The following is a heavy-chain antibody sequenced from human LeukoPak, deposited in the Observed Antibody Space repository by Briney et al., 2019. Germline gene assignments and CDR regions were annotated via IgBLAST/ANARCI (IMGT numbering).Heavy chain of an antibody. Sequence: PGRSLRLSCAPSGFTFDTYAMHWVHQAPGKGLEWVALISYDGGNIYYAPSVQGRFTISRDNSQNILYLQMNSLRPEDTAVYYCARDPPFGSGWSQNHFDHWGQGTLVTVSS. CDR1: GFTFDTYA. D-gene: IGHD6-19*01. CDR2: ISYDGGNI. CDR3: ARDPPFGSGWSQNHFDH. V-gene: IGHV3-30*04. J-gene: IGHJ4*02.